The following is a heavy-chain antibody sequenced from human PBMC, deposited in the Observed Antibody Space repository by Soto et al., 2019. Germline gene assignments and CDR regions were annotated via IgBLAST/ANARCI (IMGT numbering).Heavy chain of an antibody. CDR1: GFTFTSSA. CDR2: IVVGSGNT. Sequence: SVKVSCKASGFTFTSSAVQWVRQARGQRLEWIGWIVVGSGNTNYAQKFQERVTITRDMSTSTAYMELSSLRSEDTAVYYCAARDTAMVYYYGMDVWGQGTTVTVSS. CDR3: AARDTAMVYYYGMDV. V-gene: IGHV1-58*01. D-gene: IGHD5-18*01. J-gene: IGHJ6*02.